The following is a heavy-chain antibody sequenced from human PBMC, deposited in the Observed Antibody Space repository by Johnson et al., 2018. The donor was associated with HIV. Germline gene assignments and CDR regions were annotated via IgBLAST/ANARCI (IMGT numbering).Heavy chain of an antibody. Sequence: EQLVESGGGLVQSGGSLRLSCVASGFTVSSNYMSWVRQAPGKGLEWVSVIYSGGRTYYADSVKGRFTISRDNSKNTLYLQMNSLRVEDTAMYYCARGPHEVVVVAATSAFDIWGQGTMVTVSS. CDR2: IYSGGRT. CDR1: GFTVSSNY. CDR3: ARGPHEVVVVAATSAFDI. V-gene: IGHV3-66*01. D-gene: IGHD2-15*01. J-gene: IGHJ3*02.